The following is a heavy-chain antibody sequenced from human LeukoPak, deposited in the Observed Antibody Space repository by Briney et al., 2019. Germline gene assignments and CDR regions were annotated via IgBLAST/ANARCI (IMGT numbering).Heavy chain of an antibody. CDR3: ARVSGYYRYDAFDI. J-gene: IGHJ3*02. D-gene: IGHD3-3*01. CDR2: LYDSGST. Sequence: SETLSLTCTVSGGSISSYYWSWIRQPPGKGLEWIGYLYDSGSTNYNPSLKSRVTISVDTSKNQFSLKVSSVTAADTAVYYCARVSGYYRYDAFDIWGQGTMVTVSS. V-gene: IGHV4-59*01. CDR1: GGSISSYY.